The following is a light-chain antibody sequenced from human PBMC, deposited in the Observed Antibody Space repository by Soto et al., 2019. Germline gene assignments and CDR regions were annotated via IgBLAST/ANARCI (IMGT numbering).Light chain of an antibody. V-gene: IGKV3-20*01. CDR3: QQYGSSLYT. Sequence: DIVLTQSPGTLSLSPGERATLSCRASQSVSSSYLAWYQEKPGQAPRLLIYGASSRATGIPDRFSGSGSGTDFTLTISRLEREDFAVYYCQQYGSSLYTFGQGTKLEIK. CDR1: QSVSSSY. J-gene: IGKJ2*01. CDR2: GAS.